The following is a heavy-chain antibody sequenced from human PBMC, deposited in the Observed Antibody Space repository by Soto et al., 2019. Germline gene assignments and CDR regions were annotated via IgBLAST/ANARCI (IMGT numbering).Heavy chain of an antibody. V-gene: IGHV4-31*01. J-gene: IGHJ5*02. CDR1: GGSISSGGYY. Sequence: QVQLQESGPGLVKPSQTLSLTCTVSGGSISSGGYYWSWIRQHPGKGLEWIGYIYYSGSTYYNPSIRGLVIVLVDTLKKQLALKLSSVVAVDTAVYYCARGESYCSGGSFYSGGVYIGTWFDPWGQGTLVTVFS. D-gene: IGHD2-15*01. CDR3: ARGESYCSGGSFYSGGVYIGTWFDP. CDR2: IYYSGST.